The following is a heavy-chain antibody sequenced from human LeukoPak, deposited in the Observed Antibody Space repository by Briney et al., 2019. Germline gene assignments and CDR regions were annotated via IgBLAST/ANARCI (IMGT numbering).Heavy chain of an antibody. CDR2: ISGDNDKK. CDR1: SYNISSFG. V-gene: IGHV1-18*01. J-gene: IGHJ6*03. Sequence: ASVKVSCKASSYNISSFGFSWVRRAPGQGLEWMGWISGDNDKKNYAQKVQDRVTMTTDTSTSTVYMELRSLRSDDTAVYYCARDTSYCSSTSCYGGGYMDVWGKGTTVSVSS. CDR3: ARDTSYCSSTSCYGGGYMDV. D-gene: IGHD2-2*01.